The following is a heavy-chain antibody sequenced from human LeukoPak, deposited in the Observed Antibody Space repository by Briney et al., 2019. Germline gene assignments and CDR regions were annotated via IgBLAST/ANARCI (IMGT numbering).Heavy chain of an antibody. Sequence: PSQTLSLTCTVSGGSISSGDYYWRWIRQPPGKGLEWIGYIYYSGSTYYNPSLKSRVTISVDTSKNQFSLKLSSVTAADTAVYYCARGDYYDSQFDYWGQGTLVTVSS. V-gene: IGHV4-30-4*01. J-gene: IGHJ4*02. D-gene: IGHD3-22*01. CDR1: GGSISSGDYY. CDR2: IYYSGST. CDR3: ARGDYYDSQFDY.